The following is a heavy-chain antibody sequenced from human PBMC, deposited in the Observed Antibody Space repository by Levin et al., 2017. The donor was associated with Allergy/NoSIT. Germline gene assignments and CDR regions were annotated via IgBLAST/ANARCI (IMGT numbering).Heavy chain of an antibody. CDR3: ATNRGYYYDSSGYSLDY. V-gene: IGHV4-39*07. D-gene: IGHD3-22*01. Sequence: GSLRLSCTVSGGSISSSSYYWGWIRQPPGKGLEWIGSIYYSGSTYYNPSLKSRVTISVDTSKNQFSLKLSSVTAADTAVYYCATNRGYYYDSSGYSLDYWGQGTLVTVSS. J-gene: IGHJ4*02. CDR2: IYYSGST. CDR1: GGSISSSSYY.